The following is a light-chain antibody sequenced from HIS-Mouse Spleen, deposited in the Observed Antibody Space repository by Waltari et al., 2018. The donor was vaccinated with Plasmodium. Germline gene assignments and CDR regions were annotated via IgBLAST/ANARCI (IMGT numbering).Light chain of an antibody. Sequence: EIVMTQSPATLSVSPGERATLSCRASQSGSSNIAWYQQKPGQAPRLLIYGASTRATGIPARFSGSGSGTEFTLTISSLQSEDFAVYYCQQYNNWSFTFGPGTKVDIK. CDR2: GAS. V-gene: IGKV3-15*01. CDR1: QSGSSN. CDR3: QQYNNWSFT. J-gene: IGKJ3*01.